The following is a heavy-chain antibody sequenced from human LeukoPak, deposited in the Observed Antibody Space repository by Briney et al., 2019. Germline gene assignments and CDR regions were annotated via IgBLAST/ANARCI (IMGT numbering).Heavy chain of an antibody. D-gene: IGHD2-2*01. CDR3: ARDLAPFVVVPAANLGY. V-gene: IGHV3-30-3*01. CDR2: ISYDGSNK. J-gene: IGHJ4*02. Sequence: GGSLRLSCAASGFTFSSYAMHWVRQAPGKGLEWVAVISYDGSNKYYADSAKGRFTISRDNSKNTLYLQMNSLRAEDTAVYYCARDLAPFVVVPAANLGYWGQGTLVTVSS. CDR1: GFTFSSYA.